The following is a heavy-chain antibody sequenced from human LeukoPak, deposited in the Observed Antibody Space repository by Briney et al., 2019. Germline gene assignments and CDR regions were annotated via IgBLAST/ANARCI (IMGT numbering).Heavy chain of an antibody. CDR3: AQHGEFYFDI. J-gene: IGHJ2*01. V-gene: IGHV4-34*01. Sequence: SETLSPTCAVFGGSFSGRYWSWVRPPHGKGMEWIGQIHPGGGTSYNSSLRNRDTMSVDTSKNQFSLKLSSVTAADTAVYYCAQHGEFYFDIWGRGTLVTVSS. CDR2: IHPGGGT. CDR1: GGSFSGRY. D-gene: IGHD4-17*01.